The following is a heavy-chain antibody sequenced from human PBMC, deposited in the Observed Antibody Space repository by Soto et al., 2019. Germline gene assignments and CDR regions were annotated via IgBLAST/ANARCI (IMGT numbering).Heavy chain of an antibody. D-gene: IGHD3-3*01. Sequence: SETLSLTCTVSGGSISSYYWSWIRQPPGKGLEWIGYIYYSGSTNYNPSLKSRVTISVDTSKNQFSLKLSSVTAADTAVYYCARDRPLEGNYDFWSGPRGMDVWGQGTTVTVSS. CDR1: GGSISSYY. CDR2: IYYSGST. J-gene: IGHJ6*02. CDR3: ARDRPLEGNYDFWSGPRGMDV. V-gene: IGHV4-59*01.